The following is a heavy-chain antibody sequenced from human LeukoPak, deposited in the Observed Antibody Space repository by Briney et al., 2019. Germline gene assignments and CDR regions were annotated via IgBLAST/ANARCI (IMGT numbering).Heavy chain of an antibody. CDR2: INHSGST. V-gene: IGHV4-34*01. Sequence: SETLSLTCAVYGXSFSGYYWSWIRQPPGKGLEWIGEINHSGSTNYNPSLKSRVTISVDTSKNQFSLKLSSVTAADTAVYYCARDPNYGGNPPNLDYWGQGTLVTVSS. D-gene: IGHD4-23*01. J-gene: IGHJ4*02. CDR1: GXSFSGYY. CDR3: ARDPNYGGNPPNLDY.